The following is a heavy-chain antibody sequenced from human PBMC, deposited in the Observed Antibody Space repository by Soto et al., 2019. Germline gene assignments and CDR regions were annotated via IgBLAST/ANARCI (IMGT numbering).Heavy chain of an antibody. Sequence: GGSLRLSCAASGFTFDDYAMHWVRQAPGKGLEWVSGISWNSGSIGYADSVKGRFTISRDNSKNTLYLQMNSLRVEDTAVYYCAKWRSSWTNYYYYYGMDVWGQGTTVTVSS. J-gene: IGHJ6*02. V-gene: IGHV3-9*01. CDR2: ISWNSGSI. CDR1: GFTFDDYA. CDR3: AKWRSSWTNYYYYYGMDV. D-gene: IGHD6-13*01.